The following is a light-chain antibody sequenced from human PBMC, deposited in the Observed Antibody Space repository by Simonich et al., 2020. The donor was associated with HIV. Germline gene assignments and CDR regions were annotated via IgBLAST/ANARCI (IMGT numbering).Light chain of an antibody. CDR2: WAS. CDR1: QSVLYSSNNKNY. V-gene: IGKV4-1*01. J-gene: IGKJ1*01. CDR3: LQDYNYPRT. Sequence: DIVMTQSPDSLAVSLGERATTNCKSSQSVLYSSNNKNYLAWYQQKPGQPPKLLIYWASTRESGVPDRFSGSGSGTDFTLTISSLQPEDFATYYCLQDYNYPRTFGQGTKVEIK.